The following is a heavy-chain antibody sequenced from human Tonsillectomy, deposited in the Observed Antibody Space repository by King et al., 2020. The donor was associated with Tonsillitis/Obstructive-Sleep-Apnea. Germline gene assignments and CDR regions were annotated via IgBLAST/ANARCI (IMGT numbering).Heavy chain of an antibody. V-gene: IGHV1-18*01. J-gene: IGHJ5*02. CDR2: ISGYNGDT. CDR3: ARVSAFAWELLPVDT. Sequence: QLVQSGAEVKKPGASVTVSCKASGYTFISYGIIWVRQAPGQGLEWMGWISGYNGDTNYAQNLQGRVTMTTDTSTSTAYMEMRSLRSDDTAVYYCARVSAFAWELLPVDTWGQGTLVTVSS. D-gene: IGHD1-26*01. CDR1: GYTFISYG.